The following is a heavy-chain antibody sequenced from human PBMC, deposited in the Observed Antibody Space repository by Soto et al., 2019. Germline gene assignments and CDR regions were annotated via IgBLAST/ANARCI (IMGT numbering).Heavy chain of an antibody. J-gene: IGHJ6*02. CDR2: IYHSGST. CDR3: ARVGGYGMDV. D-gene: IGHD3-10*01. V-gene: IGHV4-38-2*01. Sequence: PSETLSLTCAVSGYSISSGYYWGWIRQPPGKGLEWIGSIYHSGSTYNNPSLKSRVTISVDTSKNRFSLKLSSVTAADTAVYYCARVGGYGMDVWGQGTTVTVSS. CDR1: GYSISSGYY.